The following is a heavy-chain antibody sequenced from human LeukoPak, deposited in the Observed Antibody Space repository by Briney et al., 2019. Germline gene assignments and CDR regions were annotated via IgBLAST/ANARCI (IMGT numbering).Heavy chain of an antibody. CDR2: IYYNGST. D-gene: IGHD2-15*01. CDR3: ARGGSVANYYYYMDV. J-gene: IGHJ6*03. Sequence: SETLSLTCTVSGGSISSNTYYWGWIRQPPGKGLEWIGSIYYNGSTYYNPSLKSRVTMSVDTSKNQFSLKLSSVTAADTAVYYCARGGSVANYYYYMDVWGKGTTVTVSS. V-gene: IGHV4-39*07. CDR1: GGSISSNTYY.